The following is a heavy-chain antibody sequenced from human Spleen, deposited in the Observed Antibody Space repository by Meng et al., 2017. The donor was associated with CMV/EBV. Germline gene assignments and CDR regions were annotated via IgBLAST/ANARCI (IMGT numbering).Heavy chain of an antibody. Sequence: SLKISCTASGFTFDDFAMHWVRQTPGEGLEWVSGFSGNTGFIAYADPVKGRFTISRDNAKKTLSLQMDSLRPEDTALYFCAKGGGERVTFDAMDVWGQGTTVTVSS. J-gene: IGHJ6*02. CDR3: AKGGGERVTFDAMDV. D-gene: IGHD2-21*02. V-gene: IGHV3-9*01. CDR1: GFTFDDFA. CDR2: FSGNTGFI.